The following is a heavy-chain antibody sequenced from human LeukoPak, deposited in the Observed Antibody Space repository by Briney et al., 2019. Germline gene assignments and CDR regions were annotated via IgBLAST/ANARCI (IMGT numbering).Heavy chain of an antibody. J-gene: IGHJ4*02. CDR3: ASFHYYGSGAYYLSY. Sequence: GGSLRLSCAASGFTLSSYAMTGVRQAPGKGLEWVSDIGDSGATTYYADSVKGRFTISRDNSKNTLYVQMSSLRAEDTAVYFCASFHYYGSGAYYLSYWGQGTLVTVSS. CDR1: GFTLSSYA. CDR2: IGDSGATT. D-gene: IGHD3-10*01. V-gene: IGHV3-23*01.